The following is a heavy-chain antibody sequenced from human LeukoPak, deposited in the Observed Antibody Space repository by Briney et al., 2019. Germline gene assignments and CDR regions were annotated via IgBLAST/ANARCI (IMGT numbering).Heavy chain of an antibody. D-gene: IGHD3-10*01. V-gene: IGHV5-51*01. CDR2: IYPGDSET. CDR1: GYSFTNYW. Sequence: GESLKISCTGSGYSFTNYWVAWVRQMPGKGLEWMGIIYPGDSETRYSPSFQGQVTISADKSVNTAYLQWSGLKASDTAMYYCASPEAYPVVRGIIVPFYWGQGTLVTVSS. J-gene: IGHJ4*02. CDR3: ASPEAYPVVRGIIVPFY.